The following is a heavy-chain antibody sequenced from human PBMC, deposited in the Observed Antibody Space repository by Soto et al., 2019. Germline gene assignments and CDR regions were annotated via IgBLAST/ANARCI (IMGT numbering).Heavy chain of an antibody. J-gene: IGHJ6*02. Sequence: EVKLLESGGALVQPGGSLRLSCAASGFSFGGYAMSWVRQAPGKGLGWVSGISGGGTSTYYADSVKGRFTISRDSSMVYLQMNSLRAEDTAVYYCAKWGGYYPYYNEMDVWGQGTTVTVSS. CDR1: GFSFGGYA. CDR2: ISGGGTST. CDR3: AKWGGYYPYYNEMDV. V-gene: IGHV3-23*01. D-gene: IGHD1-26*01.